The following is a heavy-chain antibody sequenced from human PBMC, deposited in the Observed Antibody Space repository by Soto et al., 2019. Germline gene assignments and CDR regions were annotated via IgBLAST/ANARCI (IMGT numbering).Heavy chain of an antibody. CDR2: IDPSDSYT. Sequence: GESLKISCKGSGYSFTTYWISWVRQMPGKGLEWMGRIDPSDSYTNYGPSFQGHVTISADKSITTAYLQWSSLKASDTAMYYCAREYSSSDRYYYYGVDVWGQGTTVPVSS. J-gene: IGHJ6*02. V-gene: IGHV5-10-1*01. D-gene: IGHD6-6*01. CDR3: AREYSSSDRYYYYGVDV. CDR1: GYSFTTYW.